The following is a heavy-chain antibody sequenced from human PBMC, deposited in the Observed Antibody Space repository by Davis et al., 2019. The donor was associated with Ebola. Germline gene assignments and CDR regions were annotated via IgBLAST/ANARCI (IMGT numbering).Heavy chain of an antibody. CDR2: IKQDGSEK. V-gene: IGHV3-7*01. J-gene: IGHJ6*02. Sequence: GESLKISCAASGFTFSSYWMSWVRQAPGKGLEWVANIKQDGSEKYYVDSVKGRFTISRDNSKNTLYLQMNSLRAEDTAVYYCARDSGPFEYHHGMDVWGQGTTVTVSS. D-gene: IGHD6-6*01. CDR3: ARDSGPFEYHHGMDV. CDR1: GFTFSSYW.